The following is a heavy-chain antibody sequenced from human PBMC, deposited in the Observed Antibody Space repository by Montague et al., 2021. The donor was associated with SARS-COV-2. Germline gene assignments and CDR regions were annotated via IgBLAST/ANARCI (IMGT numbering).Heavy chain of an antibody. J-gene: IGHJ6*02. CDR3: ARDPSRQLLLYPVGDYYYGMDV. D-gene: IGHD2-2*02. CDR1: GGSTSSSSYY. Sequence: SETLSLTCTVSGGSTSSSSYYWGWIRQPPGKGPEWIGSIYYSGSTCYNPSHKSRVTISVDTSKNQFSLKLNSVTAADTAVYYCARDPSRQLLLYPVGDYYYGMDVWGQGTTVTVSS. CDR2: IYYSGST. V-gene: IGHV4-39*07.